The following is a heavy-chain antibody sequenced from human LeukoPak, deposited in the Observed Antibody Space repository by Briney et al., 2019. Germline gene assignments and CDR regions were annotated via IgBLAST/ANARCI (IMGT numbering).Heavy chain of an antibody. Sequence: SETLSLTCTVSGGSISSYYWSRIRQPAGKGLEWIGRIYSSGSTNYNPSLKSRVTMSVDTSKNQFSLRLSSVTAADTAVYYCARRIAVAGKAGFDYWGQGTPVTVSS. J-gene: IGHJ4*02. V-gene: IGHV4-4*07. CDR3: ARRIAVAGKAGFDY. D-gene: IGHD6-19*01. CDR1: GGSISSYY. CDR2: IYSSGST.